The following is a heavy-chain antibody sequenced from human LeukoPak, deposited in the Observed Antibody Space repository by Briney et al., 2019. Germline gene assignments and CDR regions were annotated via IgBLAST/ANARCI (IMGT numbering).Heavy chain of an antibody. CDR3: ATRAGYSGYDFHY. V-gene: IGHV5-51*01. Sequence: GESLKISSKGSGYSFTSYWIGWVRQMPGKGLEWMGIIYPGDSDTRYSPSFQGQVTISADKSISTAYLQWSSLKASDTAMYYCATRAGYSGYDFHYWGQGTLVTVSS. CDR1: GYSFTSYW. J-gene: IGHJ4*02. D-gene: IGHD5-12*01. CDR2: IYPGDSDT.